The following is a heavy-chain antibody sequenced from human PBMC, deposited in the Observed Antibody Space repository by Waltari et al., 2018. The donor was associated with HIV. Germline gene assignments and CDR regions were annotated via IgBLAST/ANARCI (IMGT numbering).Heavy chain of an antibody. CDR1: GGSISTSY. Sequence: QVQLQESGPGLAKPSETLSLTCTVSGGSISTSYLSLIRQPPGKGLEWIGYIYYSRSTNYNPPLKSRVTISVDTSKNQFSLKLSAVTAADTAVYYCARGPHSYYGMDVWGQGTTVTVSS. V-gene: IGHV4-59*01. J-gene: IGHJ6*02. CDR3: ARGPHSYYGMDV. CDR2: IYYSRST.